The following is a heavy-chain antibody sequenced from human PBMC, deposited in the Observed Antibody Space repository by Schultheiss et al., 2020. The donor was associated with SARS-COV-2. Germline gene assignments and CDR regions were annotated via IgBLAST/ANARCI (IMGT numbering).Heavy chain of an antibody. Sequence: GGSLRLSCAASGFTFSSYSMNWVRQAPGKGLEWVSYISSSSSYIYYADSVKGRFTISRDNAKNSLYLKMNSLRAEDTAVYYCARDRASPFWFDPWGQGTLVTVSS. CDR2: ISSSSSYI. CDR1: GFTFSSYS. D-gene: IGHD3-10*01. CDR3: ARDRASPFWFDP. J-gene: IGHJ5*02. V-gene: IGHV3-21*01.